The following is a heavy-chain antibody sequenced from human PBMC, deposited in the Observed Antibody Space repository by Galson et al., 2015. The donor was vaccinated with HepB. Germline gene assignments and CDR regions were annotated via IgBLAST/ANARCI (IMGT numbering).Heavy chain of an antibody. CDR1: GYTFTLYA. CDR3: AREGSSSGYYRTDPYFDY. CDR2: INTNTGNP. V-gene: IGHV7-4-1*02. D-gene: IGHD3-22*01. Sequence: SVKVSCKASGYTFTLYAMNWVRQAPGQGLEWMGWINTNTGNPTYAQGFTGRFVFSLDTSVSTAYLQISSLKAEDTAVYYCAREGSSSGYYRTDPYFDYWGQGTLVTVSS. J-gene: IGHJ4*02.